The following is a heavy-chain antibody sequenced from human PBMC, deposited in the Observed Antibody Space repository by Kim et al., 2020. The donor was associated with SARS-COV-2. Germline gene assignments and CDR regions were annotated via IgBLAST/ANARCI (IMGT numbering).Heavy chain of an antibody. CDR1: GYTFTSYY. CDR3: ARVRSARRLLDYYYMDV. Sequence: ASVKVSCKASGYTFTSYYINWVRQATGQGLEWMGWINPNSGNTGYAQKFQGRVTMTRNTSISTAYMELSSLRSEDTAVYYCARVRSARRLLDYYYMDVWGERATVTVSS. V-gene: IGHV1-8*01. D-gene: IGHD6-6*01. CDR2: INPNSGNT. J-gene: IGHJ6*03.